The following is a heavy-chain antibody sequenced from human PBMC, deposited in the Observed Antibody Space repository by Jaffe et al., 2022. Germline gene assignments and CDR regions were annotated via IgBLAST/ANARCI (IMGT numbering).Heavy chain of an antibody. Sequence: QVQLVESGGGVVQPGTSLRLACAASGFTFSHFGMHWVRQAPGKGLEWVGAISSAGTNKYYADSMEGRFTISRDDSKNMLYLQMNSLRAEDTAVYYCAKDELYSSGWYSMGYWGQGTLVTVSS. D-gene: IGHD6-19*01. J-gene: IGHJ4*02. CDR2: ISSAGTNK. CDR3: AKDELYSSGWYSMGY. CDR1: GFTFSHFG. V-gene: IGHV3-30*18.